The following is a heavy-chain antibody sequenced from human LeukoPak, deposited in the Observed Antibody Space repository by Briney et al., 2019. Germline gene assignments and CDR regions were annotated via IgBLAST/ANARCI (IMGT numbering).Heavy chain of an antibody. CDR3: ARHTFWSGYYDYYFDY. J-gene: IGHJ4*02. V-gene: IGHV4-34*01. CDR1: GGSFSGYY. Sequence: SETLSLTCAVYGGSFSGYYWSWIRQPPGKGLEWIGEINHSGSTNYNPSLKSRVTISVDTSKNQFSLKLSSVTAADTAVYYCARHTFWSGYYDYYFDYWGQGTLVTVSS. CDR2: INHSGST. D-gene: IGHD3-3*01.